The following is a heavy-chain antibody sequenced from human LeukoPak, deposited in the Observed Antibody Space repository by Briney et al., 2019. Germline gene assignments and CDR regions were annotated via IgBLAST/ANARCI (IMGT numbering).Heavy chain of an antibody. CDR2: VYYSGTT. CDR3: ARGYDFWSGSPFPYYFDY. Sequence: SETLSLTCTVSGGSISTYYWNWIRQPPGKGLEWIGYVYYSGTTYQNPSLKSRVTISVDTSKNQLSLKLNSVTAADTAVYYCARGYDFWSGSPFPYYFDYWGQGTLVTVSS. D-gene: IGHD3-3*01. V-gene: IGHV4-59*01. J-gene: IGHJ4*02. CDR1: GGSISTYY.